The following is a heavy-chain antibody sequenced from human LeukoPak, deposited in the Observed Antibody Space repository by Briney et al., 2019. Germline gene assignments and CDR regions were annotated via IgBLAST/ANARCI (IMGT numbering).Heavy chain of an antibody. D-gene: IGHD1-26*01. J-gene: IGHJ5*02. CDR1: GGSISSSGYY. CDR2: IYYSGST. V-gene: IGHV4-39*01. Sequence: SGTLTLTCTVSGGSISSSGYYWGWIRQPPGKGLEWIASIYYSGSTYYKPSLKSRVTISVDTSKNQLSLKLSSLTAADTAVYYCARHEYSGSYYGLSWFDPWGQGTLVTVSS. CDR3: ARHEYSGSYYGLSWFDP.